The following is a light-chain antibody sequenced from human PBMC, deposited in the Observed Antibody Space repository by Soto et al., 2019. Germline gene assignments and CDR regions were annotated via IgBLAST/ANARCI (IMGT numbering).Light chain of an antibody. CDR1: SSDVGGYTF. Sequence: QSVLTQPASVSGSPGQSITISCTGTSSDVGGYTFVSWYQQHPGKAPKLMIYDVSNRPSGVSNRFSGSKSGNTASLTISGLQDEDEADYYCSSDTSSTTDVFGTGTQLTVL. J-gene: IGLJ1*01. CDR3: SSDTSSTTDV. V-gene: IGLV2-14*01. CDR2: DVS.